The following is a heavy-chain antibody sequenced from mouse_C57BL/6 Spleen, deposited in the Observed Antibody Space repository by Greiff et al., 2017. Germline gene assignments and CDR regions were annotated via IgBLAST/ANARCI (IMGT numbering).Heavy chain of an antibody. V-gene: IGHV1-59*01. D-gene: IGHD2-10*02. CDR1: GYTFTSYW. J-gene: IGHJ2*01. CDR2: IDPSDSYT. CDR3: ARVRYGFDY. Sequence: VQLQQPGAELVRPGTSVKLSCKASGYTFTSYWMHWVKQRPGQGLEWIGVIDPSDSYTNYNQKFKGKATLTVDTSSSTAYMQLSSLTSEDSAVYYCARVRYGFDYWGQGTTLTVSS.